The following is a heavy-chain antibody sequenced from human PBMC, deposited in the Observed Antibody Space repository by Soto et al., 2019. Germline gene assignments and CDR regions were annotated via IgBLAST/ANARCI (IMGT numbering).Heavy chain of an antibody. J-gene: IGHJ2*01. CDR3: ARDRTGGGRYRRPSYWYFDL. Sequence: GGSLRLSCAASGFMFSVYTMNWVRQAPGKGLEWISSINSDSSSIYHADSVKGRFTISRDNAKNSVDLQMNSLRDEDTAVYYCARDRTGGGRYRRPSYWYFDLWGRGTLVTVSS. V-gene: IGHV3-48*02. CDR1: GFMFSVYT. D-gene: IGHD1-1*01. CDR2: INSDSSSI.